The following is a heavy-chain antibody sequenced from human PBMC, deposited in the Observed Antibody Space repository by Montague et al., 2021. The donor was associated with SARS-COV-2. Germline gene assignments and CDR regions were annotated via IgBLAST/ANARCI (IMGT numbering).Heavy chain of an antibody. CDR1: GFTVSSNY. Sequence: SLRLSCAASGFTVSSNYMSWVRQAPGKGLEWVSSISSSSSYIYYADSVKGRLTISRDNAKNSLYLQMNSLRAEDTAVYYCARNLGSGWAFFDYWGQGTLVTVSS. CDR2: ISSSSSYI. D-gene: IGHD6-19*01. V-gene: IGHV3-21*01. CDR3: ARNLGSGWAFFDY. J-gene: IGHJ4*02.